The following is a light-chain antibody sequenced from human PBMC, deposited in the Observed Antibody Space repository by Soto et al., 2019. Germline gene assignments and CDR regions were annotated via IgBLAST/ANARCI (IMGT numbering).Light chain of an antibody. J-gene: IGKJ2*01. CDR2: TVS. Sequence: AIQMTQSPSSLSASVGDTVTITCRASQAITHDVSWYQQKPGKPPNLLIYTVSTLQSGVPSRFSGSRSGTEFTLTISSLQPEDFATYFCLQESTYPYTFGQGTKLEIK. CDR1: QAITHD. V-gene: IGKV1-6*01. CDR3: LQESTYPYT.